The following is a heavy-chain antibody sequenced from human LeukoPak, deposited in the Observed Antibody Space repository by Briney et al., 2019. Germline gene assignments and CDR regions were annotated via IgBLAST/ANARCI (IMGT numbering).Heavy chain of an antibody. D-gene: IGHD6-13*01. V-gene: IGHV1-18*04. J-gene: IGHJ4*02. CDR1: GYTFNSYG. CDR3: ARDPPIAAAGHFDY. CDR2: ISAYNGNT. Sequence: GASVKVSCKASGYTFNSYGISWVRQAPGQWLELMGWISAYNGNTNYAQKLQGRVTMATDTSTSTAYMELRSLRSDDTAVYYCARDPPIAAAGHFDYWGQGTLVTVSS.